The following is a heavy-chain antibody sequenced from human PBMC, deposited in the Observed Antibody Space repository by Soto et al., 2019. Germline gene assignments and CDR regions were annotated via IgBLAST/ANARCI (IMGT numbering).Heavy chain of an antibody. Sequence: GGSLRLSCAASGFTFSSYAMHWVRQAPGKGLEWVAVISYDGSNKYYADSVKGRFTISRDNSKNTLYLQMNSLRAEDTAVYYCARDDGTRHTAMDAFDIWGQGTMVTVSS. D-gene: IGHD5-18*01. CDR1: GFTFSSYA. CDR2: ISYDGSNK. V-gene: IGHV3-30*04. CDR3: ARDDGTRHTAMDAFDI. J-gene: IGHJ3*02.